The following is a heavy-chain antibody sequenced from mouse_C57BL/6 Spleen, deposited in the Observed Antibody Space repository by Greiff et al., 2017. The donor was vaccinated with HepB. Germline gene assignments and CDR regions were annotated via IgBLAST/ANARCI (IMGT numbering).Heavy chain of an antibody. CDR1: GFTFSDYG. V-gene: IGHV5-17*01. Sequence: EVQLQQSGGGLVKPGGSLKLSCAASGFTFSDYGMHWVRQAPEKGLEWVAYISSGSSTIYYADTVKGRITISRDNAKNTLFLQMTSLRSEDTAMYYCARRDYGTPYAMDYWGQGTSVTVSS. D-gene: IGHD1-1*01. CDR3: ARRDYGTPYAMDY. CDR2: ISSGSSTI. J-gene: IGHJ4*01.